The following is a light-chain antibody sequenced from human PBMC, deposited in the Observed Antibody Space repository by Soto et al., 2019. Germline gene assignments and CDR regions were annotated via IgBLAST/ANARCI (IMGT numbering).Light chain of an antibody. CDR3: CSFTSGNTAYV. Sequence: QSVLTQPGSVSGSPGPSITISCTGTSSDVGAYNYVSWYQQHPGKAPKLMIYEVTNRPSGVSTRFSGSKSDNTASLTISGLQAEDEADYYCCSFTSGNTAYVFGTGTKLTVL. CDR1: SSDVGAYNY. CDR2: EVT. V-gene: IGLV2-14*01. J-gene: IGLJ1*01.